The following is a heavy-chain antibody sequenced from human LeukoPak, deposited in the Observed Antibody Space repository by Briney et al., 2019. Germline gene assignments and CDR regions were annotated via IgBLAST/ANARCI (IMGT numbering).Heavy chain of an antibody. Sequence: GESLKISCKGSGYIFTTYWIGWVRQMPGKGLEWMGIIYPGDSDPRYSPSFQGQVTISADKSISTAYLQWSSLKASVSAMYYCVRHGLGSSWFGFDYWGQGTLVTVSS. D-gene: IGHD6-13*01. V-gene: IGHV5-51*01. CDR1: GYIFTTYW. CDR3: VRHGLGSSWFGFDY. CDR2: IYPGDSDP. J-gene: IGHJ4*02.